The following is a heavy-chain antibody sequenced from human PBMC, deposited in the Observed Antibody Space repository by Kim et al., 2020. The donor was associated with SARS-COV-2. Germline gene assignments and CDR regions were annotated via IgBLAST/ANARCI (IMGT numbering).Heavy chain of an antibody. CDR3: ARDAPAAAAVPSYWFDP. Sequence: ASVKVSCKASGYTFTSYYMHWVRQAPGQGLEWMGIINPSGGSTSYAQKFQGRVTMTRDTSTSTVYMELSSLRSEDTAVYYCARDAPAAAAVPSYWFDPWGQGTLVTVSS. D-gene: IGHD2-2*01. CDR2: INPSGGST. CDR1: GYTFTSYY. J-gene: IGHJ5*02. V-gene: IGHV1-46*01.